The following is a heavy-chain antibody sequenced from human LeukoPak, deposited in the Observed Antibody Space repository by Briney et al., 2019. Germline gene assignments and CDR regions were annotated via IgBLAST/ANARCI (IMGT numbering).Heavy chain of an antibody. Sequence: GGSLRLSCAASGFTFSSYGMHWVRQAPGKGLEWVAVISYDGSNKYYADSVKGRFTISRDNSKNTLYLQMNSLRAEDTAVYYCARIYDFWSGPETYFDYWGQGTLVTVSS. CDR1: GFTFSSYG. CDR2: ISYDGSNK. J-gene: IGHJ4*02. CDR3: ARIYDFWSGPETYFDY. D-gene: IGHD3-3*01. V-gene: IGHV3-30*03.